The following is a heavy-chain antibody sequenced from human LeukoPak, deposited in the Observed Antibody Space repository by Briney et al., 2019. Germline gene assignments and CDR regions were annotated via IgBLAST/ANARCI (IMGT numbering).Heavy chain of an antibody. CDR1: GFTFSSYW. CDR3: ARDYGSY. V-gene: IGHV3-7*01. Sequence: PGGSLRLSCAASGFTFSSYWMTWVRQAPGKGLEWVANINEDGGEKNYVGSVKGRFTISRDNAKNSLVLQMNSLRVEDTAAYYCARDYGSYWGQGTLVTVSS. CDR2: INEDGGEK. D-gene: IGHD4-17*01. J-gene: IGHJ4*02.